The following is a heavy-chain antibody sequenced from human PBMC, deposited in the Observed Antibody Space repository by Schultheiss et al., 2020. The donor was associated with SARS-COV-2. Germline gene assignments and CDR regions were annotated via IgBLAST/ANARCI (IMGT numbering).Heavy chain of an antibody. J-gene: IGHJ4*02. CDR3: ARGSQEWLRPFDY. D-gene: IGHD5-12*01. CDR1: GGSISSYY. CDR2: INHSGST. Sequence: SETLSLTCTVSGGSISSYYWSWIRQPPGKGLEWIGEINHSGSTNYNPSLKSRVTISVDTSKNQFSLKLSSVTAADTAVYYCARGSQEWLRPFDYWGQGTLVTVSS. V-gene: IGHV4-34*01.